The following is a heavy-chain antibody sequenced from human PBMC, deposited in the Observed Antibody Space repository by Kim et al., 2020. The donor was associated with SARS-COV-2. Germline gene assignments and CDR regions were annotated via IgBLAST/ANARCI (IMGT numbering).Heavy chain of an antibody. J-gene: IGHJ4*02. CDR1: GYTFTSYD. D-gene: IGHD2-8*02. CDR2: MNPNSGNT. Sequence: ASVKVSCKASGYTFTSYDINWVRQATGQGLEWMGWMNPNSGNTGYAQKFQGRVTMTRNTSISTAYMELSSLRSEDTAVYYCARVNGGTLWWATAHFDYWGQGTLVTVSS. CDR3: ARVNGGTLWWATAHFDY. V-gene: IGHV1-8*01.